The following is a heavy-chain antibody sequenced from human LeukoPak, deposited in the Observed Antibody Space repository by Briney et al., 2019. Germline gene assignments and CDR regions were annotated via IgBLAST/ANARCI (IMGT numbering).Heavy chain of an antibody. D-gene: IGHD1-26*01. CDR1: GFTFSSYS. Sequence: PGGSLRLSCAASGFTFSSYSMNWVRQAPGKGLEWVSSISSSSSYIYYADSVKGRFTISRDNAKNSLYLQMNSLRAEDTAVYYCARDLRWELLEDYWGQGTLVTVSS. J-gene: IGHJ4*02. V-gene: IGHV3-21*01. CDR3: ARDLRWELLEDY. CDR2: ISSSSSYI.